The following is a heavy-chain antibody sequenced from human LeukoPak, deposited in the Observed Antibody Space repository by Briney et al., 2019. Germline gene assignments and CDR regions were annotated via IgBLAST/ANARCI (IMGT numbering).Heavy chain of an antibody. Sequence: GGSLRLSCAASGFTFSSYGMHWVRQAPGKGLEWVAVILSDGTSEYYADSVKGRFTISRDNAKNSLYLQMNSLRAEDTAVYYCARDRGSRAFDIWGQGTMVTVSS. D-gene: IGHD3-10*01. CDR3: ARDRGSRAFDI. CDR1: GFTFSSYG. CDR2: ILSDGTSE. J-gene: IGHJ3*02. V-gene: IGHV3-33*01.